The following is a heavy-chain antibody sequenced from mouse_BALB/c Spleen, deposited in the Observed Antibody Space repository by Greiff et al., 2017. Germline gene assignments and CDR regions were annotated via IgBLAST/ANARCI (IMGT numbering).Heavy chain of an antibody. V-gene: IGHV1-82*01. CDR1: GYAFSSSW. CDR2: IYPGDGDT. J-gene: IGHJ2*01. CDR3: ERSRDYYFDY. Sequence: VQLQQSGPELVKPGASVKISCKASGYAFSSSWMNWVKQRPGQGLEWIGRIYPGDGDTNYNGKFKGKATLTADKSSSTAYMQLSSLTSVDSAVYFCERSRDYYFDYWGQGTTLTVSS.